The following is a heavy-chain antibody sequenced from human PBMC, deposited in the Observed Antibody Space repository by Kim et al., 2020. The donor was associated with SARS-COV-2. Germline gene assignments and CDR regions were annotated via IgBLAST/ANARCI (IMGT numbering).Heavy chain of an antibody. J-gene: IGHJ6*02. CDR2: IYYSGST. V-gene: IGHV4-39*01. D-gene: IGHD3-10*01. CDR3: ARQGGGSGSYYYYGMDV. CDR1: GGSISSSSYY. Sequence: SETLSLTCTVSGGSISSSSYYWGWIRQPPGKGLEWIGSIYYSGSTYYNPSLKSRVTISVDTSKNQFSLKLSSVTAADTAVYYCARQGGGSGSYYYYGMDVWGQGTTVTVSS.